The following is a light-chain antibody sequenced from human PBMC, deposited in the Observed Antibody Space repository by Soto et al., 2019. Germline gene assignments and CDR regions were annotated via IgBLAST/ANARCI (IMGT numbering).Light chain of an antibody. CDR2: EVT. Sequence: QSALTQPASVSGSPGQSITISCPGTSSDGGGYNSVSWYQQHPGKAPKLAIYEVTNRPSGISNRFSGSKSGNTASLTISGLQAEDEADYYCSSYTSSSTRVFGTGTKVTVL. J-gene: IGLJ1*01. V-gene: IGLV2-14*01. CDR1: SSDGGGYNS. CDR3: SSYTSSSTRV.